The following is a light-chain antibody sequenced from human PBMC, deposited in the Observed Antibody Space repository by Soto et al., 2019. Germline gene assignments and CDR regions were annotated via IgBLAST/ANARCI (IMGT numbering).Light chain of an antibody. CDR3: CSYAGSSTL. Sequence: QSALPQPASVSGSPGQSIPISCTGTSSDVGSYNLVSWYHQHPGKAPKLMIYEVSKRPSGVSNRFSGSKSGNTASLTISGLQAEDDADYYCCSYAGSSTLFGGGTTLTVL. CDR1: SSDVGSYNL. CDR2: EVS. J-gene: IGLJ2*01. V-gene: IGLV2-23*02.